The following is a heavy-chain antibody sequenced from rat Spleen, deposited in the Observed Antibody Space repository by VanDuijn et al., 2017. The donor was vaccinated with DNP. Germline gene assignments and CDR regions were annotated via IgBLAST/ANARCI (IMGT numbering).Heavy chain of an antibody. CDR1: GYSITTNY. Sequence: EVQLQESGPGLLKPSQSLSLTCSVTGYSITTNYWGWIRKFPGNKMEWVGHISYSGSTSYNPSLKSRISITRDTSKNQFFLQLNSVTTEDTATYYCARDDYGSYGAMNPWGQGVMVTVSS. CDR3: ARDDYGSYGAMNP. CDR2: ISYSGST. D-gene: IGHD1-8*01. J-gene: IGHJ2*01. V-gene: IGHV3-1*01.